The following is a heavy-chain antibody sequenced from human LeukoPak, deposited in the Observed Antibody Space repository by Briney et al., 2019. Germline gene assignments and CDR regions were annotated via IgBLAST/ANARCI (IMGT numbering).Heavy chain of an antibody. Sequence: GGSLRLSCAASGFTFSSYAMSWVRQAPGKGLEWVSAISGSGSSTYYADSVKGRFTISRDNSKNTLYLQMNSLRAEDTAVYYCAEGAFGVNYYYMDVWGKGTTVTVSS. CDR1: GFTFSSYA. D-gene: IGHD3-3*01. CDR2: ISGSGSST. V-gene: IGHV3-23*01. CDR3: AEGAFGVNYYYMDV. J-gene: IGHJ6*03.